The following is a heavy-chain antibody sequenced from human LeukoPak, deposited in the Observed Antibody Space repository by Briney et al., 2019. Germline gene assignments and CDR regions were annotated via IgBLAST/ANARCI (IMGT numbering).Heavy chain of an antibody. CDR3: ARESRREYCAGDCYPC. Sequence: PGGSLRLSCAASGFTFSSYWMHWVRQAPGKGLVWVSRINSDGSSTTYADSVKGRFTVSRDNAKNTLYLQMNSLRAEDTAVYYCARESRREYCAGDCYPCWGQGTLVTVSS. CDR1: GFTFSSYW. D-gene: IGHD2-21*02. J-gene: IGHJ4*02. V-gene: IGHV3-74*01. CDR2: INSDGSST.